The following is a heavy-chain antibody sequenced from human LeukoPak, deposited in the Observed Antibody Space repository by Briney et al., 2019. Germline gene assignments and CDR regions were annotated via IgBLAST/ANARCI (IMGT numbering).Heavy chain of an antibody. D-gene: IGHD3-22*01. V-gene: IGHV4-59*01. CDR3: ARGGTYYYDSSGYYGPFYYYYGMDV. CDR1: GGSISSYY. J-gene: IGHJ6*02. Sequence: PSETLSLTCTVSGGSISSYYWSWIRQPPGKGLEWIGYIYYSGSTNYNPSLKSRVTISVDTSKNQFSLKLSSVTAADTAVYYCARGGTYYYDSSGYYGPFYYYYGMDVWGQGTTVTVSS. CDR2: IYYSGST.